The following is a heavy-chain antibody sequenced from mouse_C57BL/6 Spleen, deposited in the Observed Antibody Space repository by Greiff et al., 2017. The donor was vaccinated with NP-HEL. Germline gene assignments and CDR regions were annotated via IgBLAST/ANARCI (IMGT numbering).Heavy chain of an antibody. V-gene: IGHV1-82*01. J-gene: IGHJ3*01. CDR2: IYPGDGDT. D-gene: IGHD2-5*01. CDR1: GYAFSSSW. CDR3: ARSAYYSKFAY. Sequence: VQLQESGPELVKPGASVKISCKASGYAFSSSWMNWVKQRPGKGLEWIGRIYPGDGDTNYNGKFKGKATLTADKSSSTAYMQLSSLTSEDSAVYCCARSAYYSKFAYWGQGTLVTVSA.